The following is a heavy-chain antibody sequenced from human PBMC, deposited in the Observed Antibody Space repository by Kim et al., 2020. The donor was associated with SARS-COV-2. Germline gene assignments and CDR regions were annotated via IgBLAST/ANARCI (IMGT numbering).Heavy chain of an antibody. CDR1: GGTFRSYV. V-gene: IGHV1-69*10. D-gene: IGHD1-26*01. J-gene: IGHJ3*01. CDR2: IIPIVGIR. Sequence: SVKVSCKASGGTFRSYVISWVRQAPGQGLEWMGGIIPIVGIRKYAQSFQGRVTISADESTNSIYMEMTSLRSEDTAVYYCARDPGNWDNMDDAFAFWGQGTIVTVSS. CDR3: ARDPGNWDNMDDAFAF.